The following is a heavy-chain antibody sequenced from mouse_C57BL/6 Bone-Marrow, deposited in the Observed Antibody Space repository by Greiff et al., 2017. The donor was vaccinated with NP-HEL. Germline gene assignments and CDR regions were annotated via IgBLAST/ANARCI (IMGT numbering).Heavy chain of an antibody. D-gene: IGHD1-1*01. Sequence: EVHLVESGEGLVKPGGSLKLSCAASGFTFSSYGMSWVRQTPDKRLEWVATISSGGSYTYYPDSVKGRFTISRDNAKNTLYLQMSSLKSEDTAMYYCARGGYYGSSYGWYFDVWGTGTTVTVSS. CDR1: GFTFSSYG. V-gene: IGHV5-6*01. J-gene: IGHJ1*03. CDR2: ISSGGSYT. CDR3: ARGGYYGSSYGWYFDV.